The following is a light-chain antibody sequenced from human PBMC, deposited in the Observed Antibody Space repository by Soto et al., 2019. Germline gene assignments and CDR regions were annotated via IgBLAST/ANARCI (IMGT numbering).Light chain of an antibody. CDR2: SNN. CDR3: AAWDDSLNGVV. J-gene: IGLJ2*01. V-gene: IGLV1-44*01. CDR1: SSNIGSNT. Sequence: QSVLTQPPSASGTPGQRVTISCSGSSSNIGSNTVNWYQQLPGTAPNLLIYSNNQRTSGVPDRFSGSKSGTSASLAISGLQSEDEADYCCAAWDDSLNGVVFGGGTKLTVL.